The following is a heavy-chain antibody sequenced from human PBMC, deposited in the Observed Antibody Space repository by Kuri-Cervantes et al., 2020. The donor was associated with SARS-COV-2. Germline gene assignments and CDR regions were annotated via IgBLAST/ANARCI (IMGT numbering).Heavy chain of an antibody. Sequence: GGSLRLSCAAPGFTFDDYAMHWVRQAPGKGLEWVSGISWNSGSIGYADPVKGRFTISRDNAKNTLYVEMNSLRAEDTAVYYCAYGGQRYSYGMDVWGQGTTVTVSS. D-gene: IGHD3-16*01. CDR1: GFTFDDYA. J-gene: IGHJ6*02. V-gene: IGHV3-9*01. CDR3: AYGGQRYSYGMDV. CDR2: ISWNSGSI.